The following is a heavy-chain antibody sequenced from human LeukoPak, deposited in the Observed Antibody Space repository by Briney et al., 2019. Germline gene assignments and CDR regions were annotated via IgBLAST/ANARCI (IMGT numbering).Heavy chain of an antibody. D-gene: IGHD6-13*01. CDR3: ATIAATGLSRDAFDF. CDR1: GFTFSSYA. CDR2: ISSSSRFV. V-gene: IGHV3-21*01. J-gene: IGHJ3*01. Sequence: GGSLRLSCAASGFTFSSYAMSWIRQAPGKGLEWVSSISSSSRFVFYRDSFRGRFTIYRDNAENSLYLQMNSLRVEDTAIYYCATIAATGLSRDAFDFWGQGTMVTVSS.